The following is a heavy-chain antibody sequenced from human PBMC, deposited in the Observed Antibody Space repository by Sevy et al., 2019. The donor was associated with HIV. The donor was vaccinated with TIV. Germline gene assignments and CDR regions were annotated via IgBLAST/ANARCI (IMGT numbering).Heavy chain of an antibody. J-gene: IGHJ4*02. V-gene: IGHV3-7*03. D-gene: IGHD3-9*01. CDR2: IKQDGSEK. CDR1: GLTFSSYW. Sequence: GGSLRLSCAASGLTFSSYWMSWVRQAPGKGLEWVANIKQDGSEKYYVDSVKGRFTISRDNAKNSLYLQMNSLRAEDTAVYYCAREDYDILTGTKYYFDYWGQGTLVTVSS. CDR3: AREDYDILTGTKYYFDY.